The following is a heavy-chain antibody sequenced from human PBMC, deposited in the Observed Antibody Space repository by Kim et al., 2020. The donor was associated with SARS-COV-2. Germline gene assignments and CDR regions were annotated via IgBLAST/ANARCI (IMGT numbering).Heavy chain of an antibody. Sequence: GGSLRLSCAASGFTFSSYWMHWVRQAPGKGLVWVSRINSDGSSTSYADSVKGRFTISRDNAKNTLYLQMNSLRAEDTAVYYCARGGIAARVRASFDPWGQGTLVTVSS. J-gene: IGHJ5*02. V-gene: IGHV3-74*01. CDR3: ARGGIAARVRASFDP. CDR2: INSDGSST. CDR1: GFTFSSYW. D-gene: IGHD6-6*01.